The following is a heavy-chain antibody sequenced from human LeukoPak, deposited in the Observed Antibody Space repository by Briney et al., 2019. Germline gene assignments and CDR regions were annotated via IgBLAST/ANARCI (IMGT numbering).Heavy chain of an antibody. CDR3: AKRPSDYGDYVSYFDY. D-gene: IGHD4-17*01. J-gene: IGHJ4*02. CDR1: GFSFISYG. CDR2: ISDDGRRK. Sequence: GGPLRLSCAASGFSFISYGMHWVRQAPGKGLEWVGVISDDGRRKDYADSVKGRFTISRDNSKDTLYLQMNSLRAEDTAVYYCAKRPSDYGDYVSYFDYWGQGTLVTVSS. V-gene: IGHV3-30*18.